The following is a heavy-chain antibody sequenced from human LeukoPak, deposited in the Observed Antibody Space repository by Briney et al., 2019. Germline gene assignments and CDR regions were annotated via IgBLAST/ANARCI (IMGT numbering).Heavy chain of an antibody. V-gene: IGHV3-23*01. Sequence: GGSLRLSCAAPGFTFSSYAMSWVRQAPGKGLEWVSAISGSGGSTYYADSVKGRFTISRDNSKNTLYLQMNSLRAEDTAVYYCAKDLYYVGYFDYWGQGTLVTVSS. CDR2: ISGSGGST. J-gene: IGHJ4*02. CDR3: AKDLYYVGYFDY. CDR1: GFTFSSYA. D-gene: IGHD4-23*01.